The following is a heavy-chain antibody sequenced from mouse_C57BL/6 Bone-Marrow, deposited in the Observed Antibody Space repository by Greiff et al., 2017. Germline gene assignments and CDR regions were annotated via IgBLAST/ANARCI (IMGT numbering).Heavy chain of an antibody. Sequence: EVKLVESGGDLVKPGGSLKLSCAASGFTFSSYGMSWVRQTPDKRLEWVAPISSGGSYTYYPDSVKGRFTISRDNAKNTLYLQMSSLKSEDTAMYYCARHGITTVVAPAWFAYWGQGTLVTVSA. CDR1: GFTFSSYG. J-gene: IGHJ3*01. CDR2: ISSGGSYT. CDR3: ARHGITTVVAPAWFAY. V-gene: IGHV5-6*01. D-gene: IGHD1-1*01.